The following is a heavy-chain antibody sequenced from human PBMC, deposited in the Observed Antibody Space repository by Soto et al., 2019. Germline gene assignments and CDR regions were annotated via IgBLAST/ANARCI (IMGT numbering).Heavy chain of an antibody. J-gene: IGHJ6*02. D-gene: IGHD6-19*01. V-gene: IGHV3-7*05. CDR1: EFTFNTYW. Sequence: EVQLVESGGGLVQPGGSLRLSGLASEFTFNTYWMNWVRQAPGRGLEWVANLKDYGSEKDYVDSVKGRFTISRDNANKSLYLQRNSLRGEDTAVYFCARDWGTPGRGSAVGYYYHYGMDVWGQGTTVTVSS. CDR2: LKDYGSEK. CDR3: ARDWGTPGRGSAVGYYYHYGMDV.